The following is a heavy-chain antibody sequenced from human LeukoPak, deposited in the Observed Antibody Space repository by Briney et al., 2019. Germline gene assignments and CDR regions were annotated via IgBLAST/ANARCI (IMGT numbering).Heavy chain of an antibody. J-gene: IGHJ4*02. Sequence: PSETLSLTCAVYGGSFSGYYWSWIRQPPGKGLEWIGEINHSGSTNYNPSLQSRVTISVDTSKNQFSLKLSSVTAADTAVYYCARHPARGSYSTNSYWGQGTLVTVSS. CDR1: GGSFSGYY. D-gene: IGHD1-26*01. V-gene: IGHV4-34*01. CDR2: INHSGST. CDR3: ARHPARGSYSTNSY.